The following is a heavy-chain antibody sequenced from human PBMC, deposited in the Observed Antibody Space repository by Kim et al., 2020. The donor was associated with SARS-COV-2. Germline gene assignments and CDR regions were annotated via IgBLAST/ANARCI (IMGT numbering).Heavy chain of an antibody. V-gene: IGHV1-69*01. Sequence: ANYAQKFQGRVTITADESTSTAYMELSSLRSEDTAVYYCAAWWEQLAPGSWGQGTLVTVSS. J-gene: IGHJ5*02. CDR2: A. D-gene: IGHD6-6*01. CDR3: AAWWEQLAPGS.